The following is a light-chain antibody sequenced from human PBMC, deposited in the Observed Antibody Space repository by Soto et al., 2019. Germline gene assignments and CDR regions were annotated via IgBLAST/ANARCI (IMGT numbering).Light chain of an antibody. Sequence: DIPMTQSPSTLSASVGDRVTITCRATQSISNSLAWYQQKPGKAPKLLIYKASSLESGVPSRFSGRGSGTEVTLTIASLQPDDFATYYCQQYNSYWTFGQGTKVEIK. J-gene: IGKJ1*01. CDR2: KAS. CDR3: QQYNSYWT. V-gene: IGKV1-5*03. CDR1: QSISNS.